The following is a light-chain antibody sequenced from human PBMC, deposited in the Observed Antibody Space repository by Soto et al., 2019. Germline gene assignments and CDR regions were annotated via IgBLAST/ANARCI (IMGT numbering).Light chain of an antibody. V-gene: IGKV1-5*01. CDR3: QQYSSSSWT. CDR2: DAS. CDR1: ESIRSY. Sequence: DIQMTQSPSSLSASEGDRVTISCRASESIRSYLNWYQQKPGKAPKLLIYDASNLETGVPSRFSGSGSGTLLTLTISSLEPDDFATYYCQQYSSSSWTLGQGTKVDIK. J-gene: IGKJ1*01.